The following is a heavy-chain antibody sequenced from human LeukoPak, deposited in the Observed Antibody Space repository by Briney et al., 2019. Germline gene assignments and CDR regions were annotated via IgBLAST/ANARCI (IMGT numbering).Heavy chain of an antibody. V-gene: IGHV3-23*01. CDR1: GFTFSSFA. CDR3: AKSHSVAQRGYFDY. D-gene: IGHD2-15*01. CDR2: ISDSGGST. J-gene: IGHJ4*02. Sequence: GGSLRLSCAASGFTFSSFAMTWVRQAPGKGLEWVSTISDSGGSTYYADAMKGRFTISRDNSKDTLYAQMNSLRAEDAAVYYCAKSHSVAQRGYFDYWGQGTLVTVSS.